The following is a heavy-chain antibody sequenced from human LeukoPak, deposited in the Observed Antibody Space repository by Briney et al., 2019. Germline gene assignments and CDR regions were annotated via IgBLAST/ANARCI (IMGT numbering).Heavy chain of an antibody. CDR2: ISSSSSYI. Sequence: GGSLRLSCAASGFTFSSYSMNWVRQAPGKGLEWVSSISSSSSYIYYADSVKGRFTISRDNAKNSLYLQMNSLRAEDTAVYDCARDTGMVIRAGFDYWGQGTLVTVSS. CDR3: ARDTGMVIRAGFDY. J-gene: IGHJ4*02. V-gene: IGHV3-21*01. D-gene: IGHD5-18*01. CDR1: GFTFSSYS.